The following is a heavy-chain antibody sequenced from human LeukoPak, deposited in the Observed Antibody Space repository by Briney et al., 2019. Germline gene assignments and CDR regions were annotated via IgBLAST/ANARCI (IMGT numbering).Heavy chain of an antibody. CDR3: ARETFGSYFDY. D-gene: IGHD1-14*01. J-gene: IGHJ4*02. CDR1: GGSISSYY. V-gene: IGHV4-59*01. Sequence: PSETLSLTCTVSGGSISSYYWSWIRQPPGKGLEWIGYIYYSGSTNYNPSLKSRVTISVDTSKSQFSLKLSSVTAADTAVYYCARETFGSYFDYWGQGTLVTVSS. CDR2: IYYSGST.